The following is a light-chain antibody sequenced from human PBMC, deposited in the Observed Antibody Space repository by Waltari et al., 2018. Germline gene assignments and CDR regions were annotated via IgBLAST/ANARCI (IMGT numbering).Light chain of an antibody. J-gene: IGLJ3*02. Sequence: HSLLTQPASPSETPEQRVTISCSGSGCNIGSNYVYWYQRLPGTAPKLLIYRINPRPSGVPDRFSGSKSGTSASLAISGLRSEDESDYYCAAFDDSLNGWVFGGGTKLPVL. CDR3: AAFDDSLNGWV. CDR1: GCNIGSNY. V-gene: IGLV1-47*01. CDR2: RIN.